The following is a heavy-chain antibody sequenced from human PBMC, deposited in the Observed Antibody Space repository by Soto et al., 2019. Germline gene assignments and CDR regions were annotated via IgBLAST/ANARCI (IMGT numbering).Heavy chain of an antibody. V-gene: IGHV3-30-3*01. CDR3: ARDTSTYLDD. D-gene: IGHD2-2*01. CDR2: ISPDGSNK. CDR1: GFTFSRFA. J-gene: IGHJ4*02. Sequence: QVQLGESGGGVVQPGRSLRISCAASGFTFSRFAIHWVRQAPGKGLEWVAHISPDGSNKDYADSVKGRFTISRDNSKNTVHLQMDSLTTEDTSQYYCARDTSTYLDDWGQGTLVTVSS.